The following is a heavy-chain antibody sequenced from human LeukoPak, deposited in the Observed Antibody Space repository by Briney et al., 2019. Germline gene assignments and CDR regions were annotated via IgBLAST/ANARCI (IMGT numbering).Heavy chain of an antibody. CDR3: ARENYFDY. Sequence: GGSLRLSCAASGFTFSRFWMGWVRQAPGKGLEWVANIKPDGSEKHYGDSVRGRFTISRDNASNSLYLQMNSLRAEDTAVYYCARENYFDYWGQGTLVTVSS. V-gene: IGHV3-7*04. CDR2: IKPDGSEK. CDR1: GFTFSRFW. J-gene: IGHJ4*02.